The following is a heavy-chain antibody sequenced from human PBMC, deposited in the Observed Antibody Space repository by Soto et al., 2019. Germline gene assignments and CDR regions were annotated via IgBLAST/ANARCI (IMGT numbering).Heavy chain of an antibody. J-gene: IGHJ4*02. CDR3: AKVKGTVTINYFDY. V-gene: IGHV3-23*01. Sequence: GGSLRLSFSPSGFTFSSYAMSGDRQAQGKGREWVSAVSGSGGSTYYADSVKGRFTISRDNSKNTLYLQMNSLRAEDTAVYYCAKVKGTVTINYFDYWGQGTLVTVSS. CDR2: VSGSGGST. CDR1: GFTFSSYA. D-gene: IGHD4-17*01.